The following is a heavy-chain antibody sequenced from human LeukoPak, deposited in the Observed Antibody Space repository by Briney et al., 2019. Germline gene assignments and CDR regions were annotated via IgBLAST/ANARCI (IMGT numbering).Heavy chain of an antibody. CDR1: GFTFDNYA. Sequence: PGGSLRLSCAASGFTFDNYAMTWVRQAPGKGLEWVSSISKRGGSTYYADSVKGRFTISRDSSKNTLHLQMNTLRAEDTAVYYCAKVKGGSGPFDDWGQGTQVTVSS. CDR2: ISKRGGST. D-gene: IGHD6-19*01. V-gene: IGHV3-23*01. J-gene: IGHJ4*02. CDR3: AKVKGGSGPFDD.